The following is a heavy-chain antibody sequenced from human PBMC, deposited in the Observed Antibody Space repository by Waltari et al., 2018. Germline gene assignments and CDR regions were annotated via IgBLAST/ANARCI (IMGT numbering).Heavy chain of an antibody. CDR3: ARVPYRIAAAGPFDY. CDR2: KSYDGSNK. CDR1: GFTFSSYA. D-gene: IGHD6-13*01. V-gene: IGHV3-30-3*01. Sequence: QVQLLESGGGVVQPGRSLRLSCAASGFTFSSYAMHWVRQAPGKGLEWVAVKSYDGSNKDYADSVKGRFTISRDNSKNTLYLKMSSLRAEDTDVYYCARVPYRIAAAGPFDYWGQGTL. J-gene: IGHJ4*02.